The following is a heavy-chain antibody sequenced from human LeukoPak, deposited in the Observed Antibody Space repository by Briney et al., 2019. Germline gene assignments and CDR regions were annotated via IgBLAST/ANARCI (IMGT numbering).Heavy chain of an antibody. V-gene: IGHV7-4-1*02. CDR2: INTNNGNP. Sequence: GASVKVSCKASGYTFTMYAINWVRQAPGQGLEWMGWINTNNGNPTYAQGFTGRFVFSLDTSVSTAYLQISSLKAEGTAVYYCARIYDSSGYPFDYWGQGTLVTVSS. D-gene: IGHD3-22*01. CDR3: ARIYDSSGYPFDY. CDR1: GYTFTMYA. J-gene: IGHJ4*02.